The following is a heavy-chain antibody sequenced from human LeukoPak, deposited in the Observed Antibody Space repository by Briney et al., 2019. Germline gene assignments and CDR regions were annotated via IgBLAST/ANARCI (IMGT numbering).Heavy chain of an antibody. J-gene: IGHJ4*02. D-gene: IGHD2-2*01. CDR3: ARHKWRSSTSCPFDY. Sequence: PSESLSLTCTVSGGSISSYYWSWIRQPPGKGLEWIGYIYYSGSTNYNPSLKSRVTISVDTSKNQFSLKLSSVTDAATAVYYCARHKWRSSTSCPFDYWGQGTLVTVSS. CDR2: IYYSGST. V-gene: IGHV4-59*08. CDR1: GGSISSYY.